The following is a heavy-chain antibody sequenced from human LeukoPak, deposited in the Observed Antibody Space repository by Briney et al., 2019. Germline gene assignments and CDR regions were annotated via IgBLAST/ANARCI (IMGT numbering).Heavy chain of an antibody. CDR1: GFTFSSYW. CDR3: ASFPPYMVRNDAFDI. J-gene: IGHJ3*02. V-gene: IGHV3-74*01. CDR2: INSDGSST. Sequence: GGSLRLSCAASGFTFSSYWMHWVRQAPGKGLVWVSRINSDGSSTSYADSVKGRFTISRDNAKNTLYLQMNSLRVEDTAVYYCASFPPYMVRNDAFDIWGQGTMVTVSS. D-gene: IGHD3-10*01.